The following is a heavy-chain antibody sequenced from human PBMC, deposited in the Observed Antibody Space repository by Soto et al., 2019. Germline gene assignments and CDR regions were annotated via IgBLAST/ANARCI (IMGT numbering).Heavy chain of an antibody. CDR3: ARVDDSAWYTRDY. CDR2: IQQDGSAK. D-gene: IGHD6-19*01. Sequence: GGSLRLSCAASGLTISSYLMSWVRQAPGKGLGWVANIQQDGSAKYYADSVKGRFTISRDHAKNSLYLQMDSLRAEDTAVYYCARVDDSAWYTRDYWGQGTMVTVSS. CDR1: GLTISSYL. J-gene: IGHJ4*02. V-gene: IGHV3-7*01.